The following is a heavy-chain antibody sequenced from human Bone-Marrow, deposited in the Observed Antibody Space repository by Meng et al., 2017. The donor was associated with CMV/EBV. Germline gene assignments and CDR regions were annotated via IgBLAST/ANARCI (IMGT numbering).Heavy chain of an antibody. V-gene: IGHV3-74*01. J-gene: IGHJ6*02. CDR3: ARDDHDCSGTSCYMGDGYYYYGMDV. CDR1: GFTVSSNY. Sequence: GGSLRLSCAASGFTVSSNYMSWVRQAPGKGLVWVSRINSDGSSTSYADSVKGRFTISRDNAKNTLYLQMNSLRAEDTAVYYCARDDHDCSGTSCYMGDGYYYYGMDVWRQGTTVTVSS. CDR2: INSDGSST. D-gene: IGHD2-2*02.